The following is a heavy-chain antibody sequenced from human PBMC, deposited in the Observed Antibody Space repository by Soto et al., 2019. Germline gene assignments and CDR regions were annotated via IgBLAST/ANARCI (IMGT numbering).Heavy chain of an antibody. Sequence: GGSLRLSCAVSGFICSSYDMSWVRQAPGQGLEWVSTILVGGSTHYEDSVKGRFTISRDTSKNTVYLQMNRLTAGDTAFYYCAKATATSGGAFEIYGQGTMVTVSS. J-gene: IGHJ3*02. CDR1: GFICSSYD. CDR2: ILVGGST. CDR3: AKATATSGGAFEI. V-gene: IGHV3-23*01. D-gene: IGHD1-26*01.